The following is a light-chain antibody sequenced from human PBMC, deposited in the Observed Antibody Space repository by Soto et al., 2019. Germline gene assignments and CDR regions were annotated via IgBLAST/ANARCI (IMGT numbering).Light chain of an antibody. CDR3: QRSWT. CDR1: QNISDS. V-gene: IGKV1-39*01. J-gene: IGKJ2*01. CDR2: AAS. Sequence: DIQMTQSPSSLSASVGDRVTITCRASQNISDSLNWYQHKPGQAPKLLSYAASSLQSGVPSRFSGSGSETDFTLTISSLQPEDFASYFCQRSWTFGQGTKL.